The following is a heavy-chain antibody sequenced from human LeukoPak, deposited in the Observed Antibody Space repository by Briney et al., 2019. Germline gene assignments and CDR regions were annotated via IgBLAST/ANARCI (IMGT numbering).Heavy chain of an antibody. CDR2: ISAYNGNT. CDR1: GYTFTSYG. CDR3: ARERIDFWSGYRRNDAFDI. D-gene: IGHD3-3*01. J-gene: IGHJ3*02. Sequence: GASVKVSCKASGYTFTSYGISWVRQAPGQGLDWMGWISAYNGNTNYAQKLQGRVTMTTDTSTSTAYMELRSLRSDDTAVYYCARERIDFWSGYRRNDAFDIWGQGTMVTVSS. V-gene: IGHV1-18*01.